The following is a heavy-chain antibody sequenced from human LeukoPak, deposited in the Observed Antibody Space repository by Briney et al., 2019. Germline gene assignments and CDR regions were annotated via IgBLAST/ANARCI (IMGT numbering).Heavy chain of an antibody. CDR1: GFSFSFYG. J-gene: IGHJ4*02. Sequence: GGSLRLSCATSGFSFSFYGMHWVRQAPGQGLEWLAFIRYDGLYDNYADSVKGRFTISRDNSKNTLYLQMSSLRVADTAVYYCAKDWGYYGTSGYYDYWGQGTLVSVSS. CDR3: AKDWGYYGTSGYYDY. D-gene: IGHD3-22*01. V-gene: IGHV3-30*02. CDR2: IRYDGLYD.